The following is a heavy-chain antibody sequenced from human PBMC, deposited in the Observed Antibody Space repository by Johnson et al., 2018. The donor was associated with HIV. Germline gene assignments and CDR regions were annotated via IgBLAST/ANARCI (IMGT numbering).Heavy chain of an antibody. D-gene: IGHD6-13*01. V-gene: IGHV3-30-3*01. Sequence: QVQLVESGGGVVQPGRSLRLSCAASGFTFSYYAMHWVRQVPGKGLEWVAVISYDGTNKYYANSVKGRFTISRDNSKNTLYLQMNSLRAGDTAVYYCARSLSSSWYEGAFDVWGQGTMVSVSS. CDR2: ISYDGTNK. CDR1: GFTFSYYA. CDR3: ARSLSSSWYEGAFDV. J-gene: IGHJ3*01.